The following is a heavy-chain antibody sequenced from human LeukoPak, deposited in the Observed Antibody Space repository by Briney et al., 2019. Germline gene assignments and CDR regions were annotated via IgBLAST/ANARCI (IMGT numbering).Heavy chain of an antibody. J-gene: IGHJ4*02. Sequence: GGSLRLSCAASGFTFSSYSMNWVRQAPGKGLEWVSSISSSSSYIYYADSVKGRFTISRDNAKNSLYLQMNSLRAEDTAVYYCARASAVDSSGYDNWGQGTLVTVSS. V-gene: IGHV3-21*01. CDR3: ARASAVDSSGYDN. CDR1: GFTFSSYS. D-gene: IGHD3-22*01. CDR2: ISSSSSYI.